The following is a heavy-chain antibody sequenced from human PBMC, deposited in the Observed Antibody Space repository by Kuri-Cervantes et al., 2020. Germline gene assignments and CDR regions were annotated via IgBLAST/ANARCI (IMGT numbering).Heavy chain of an antibody. V-gene: IGHV4-59*01. D-gene: IGHD2/OR15-2a*01. CDR3: ARVGFSTKTFDY. Sequence: SETLSLTCTVSGVPINSDYWSWIRQPPGKGLEWIGYIYYSGSTNYNPSLKSRVTISVDTSKNQFSLKLSSVTAADTAVYYCARVGFSTKTFDYWGQGTLVTVSS. CDR2: IYYSGST. CDR1: GVPINSDY. J-gene: IGHJ4*02.